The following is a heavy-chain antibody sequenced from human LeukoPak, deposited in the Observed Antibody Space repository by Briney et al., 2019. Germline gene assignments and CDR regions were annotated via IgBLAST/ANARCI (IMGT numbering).Heavy chain of an antibody. V-gene: IGHV4-61*01. CDR1: GCSVSSGNYY. CDR2: IYTSGST. D-gene: IGHD3-3*01. CDR3: ASQYYDFWSGYYTGAFDP. J-gene: IGHJ5*02. Sequence: PSETLSLTCTVSGCSVSSGNYYWSWIRQPPGKGLEWIGRIYTSGSTNYNPSLKSRVTMSVDTSKNQFSLKLSSVTAADTAVYYCASQYYDFWSGYYTGAFDPWGQGTLVTVSS.